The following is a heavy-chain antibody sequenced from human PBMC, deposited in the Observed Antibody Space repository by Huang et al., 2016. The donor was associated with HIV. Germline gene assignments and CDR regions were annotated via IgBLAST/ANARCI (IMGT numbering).Heavy chain of an antibody. V-gene: IGHV4-39*01. Sequence: QVQLQESGPGLVKPSETLSLTCTVSGGAISSTSYYWGWIRQPPGKGLEWIGSIHYRGGSFYNSSLKSRVIISVDTSKNQFSLKLSSVTAADTAVYYCARHSDDFWSGSSYFDDWGQGTLVTVSS. CDR2: IHYRGGS. J-gene: IGHJ4*02. D-gene: IGHD3-3*01. CDR3: ARHSDDFWSGSSYFDD. CDR1: GGAISSTSYY.